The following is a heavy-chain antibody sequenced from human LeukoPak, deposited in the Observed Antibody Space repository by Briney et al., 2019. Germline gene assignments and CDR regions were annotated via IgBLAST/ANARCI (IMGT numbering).Heavy chain of an antibody. CDR3: ARVPWANYYDIYFDY. V-gene: IGHV1-46*01. J-gene: IGHJ4*02. CDR2: INPSSGST. CDR1: GYTFTTLY. Sequence: ASVKVSCKASGYTFTTLYMHWMRQAPGQGLEWMGIINPSSGSTSYAQKFQGRVTMTRDTSTSTVYMELSSLRSEDTAVYYCARVPWANYYDIYFDYWGQGTLVTVSS. D-gene: IGHD3-22*01.